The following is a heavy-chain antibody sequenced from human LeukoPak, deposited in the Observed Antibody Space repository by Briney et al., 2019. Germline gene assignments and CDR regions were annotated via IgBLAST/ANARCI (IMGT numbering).Heavy chain of an antibody. Sequence: PSETLSLTCTVSGGSISSYYRSWIRQPAGKGLEWIGRIYTSGSTNYNPSLKSRVTMSVDTSKNQFSLKLSSVTAADTAVYYCARYGVAAAGGYYYYYMDVWGKGTTVTVSS. V-gene: IGHV4-4*07. CDR1: GGSISSYY. D-gene: IGHD6-13*01. CDR2: IYTSGST. J-gene: IGHJ6*03. CDR3: ARYGVAAAGGYYYYYMDV.